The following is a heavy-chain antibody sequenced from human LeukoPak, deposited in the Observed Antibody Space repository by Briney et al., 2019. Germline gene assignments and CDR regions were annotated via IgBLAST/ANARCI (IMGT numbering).Heavy chain of an antibody. CDR1: GFTFSSYA. CDR3: ARDPGPLWFGEPHFDY. CDR2: ISGSGGST. Sequence: QAGGSLRLSCAASGFTFSSYAMSWVHQAPGKGLEWVSAISGSGGSTYYADSVKGRFTISRDNSKNTLYLQMNSLRAEDTAVYYCARDPGPLWFGEPHFDYWGQGTLVTVSS. V-gene: IGHV3-23*01. D-gene: IGHD3-10*01. J-gene: IGHJ4*02.